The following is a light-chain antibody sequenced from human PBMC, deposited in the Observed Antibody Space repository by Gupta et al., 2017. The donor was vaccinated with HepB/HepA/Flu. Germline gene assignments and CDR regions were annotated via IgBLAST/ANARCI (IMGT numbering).Light chain of an antibody. J-gene: IGKJ4*01. CDR1: Y. CDR3: QQYRRSPT. V-gene: IGKV3-20*01. CDR2: GAS. Sequence: YGAWYQYKPGRAPRLLVYGASSRATGVPDRFSGSGSGTDFTLTISRLEPEDFAVYYCQQYRRSPTFGGGTKVDIK.